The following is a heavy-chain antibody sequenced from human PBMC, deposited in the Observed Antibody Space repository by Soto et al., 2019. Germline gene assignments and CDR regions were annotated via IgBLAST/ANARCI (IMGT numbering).Heavy chain of an antibody. V-gene: IGHV1-18*01. CDR1: RYIFTNYG. Sequence: QVQLVQSGVEVREPGASVKVSCKAVRYIFTNYGVSWVRQAPGQGLEWMGWITTYNGNTEYAQKFQGRVTMTTDAPKSTAYMERGGLRSEDTAIYYCARALPGYGMAVGGQGTTVTVSS. CDR3: ARALPGYGMAV. CDR2: ITTYNGNT. J-gene: IGHJ6*02.